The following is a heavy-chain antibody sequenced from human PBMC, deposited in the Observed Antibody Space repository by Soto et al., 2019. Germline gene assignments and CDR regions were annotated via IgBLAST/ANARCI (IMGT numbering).Heavy chain of an antibody. D-gene: IGHD3-3*01. CDR1: GFSLSTSGVG. V-gene: IGHV2-5*01. CDR3: AHSNYDFWSGYYTHYYYYGMDV. Sequence: QITLKESGPTLVKPTQTLTLTCTFSGFSLSTSGVGVGWIRQPPGKALEWLALIYWNDDKRYSPSLKSTLTTTKDTSNNQVVLTMTNMDPVDTATYYCAHSNYDFWSGYYTHYYYYGMDVWGQGTTVTVSS. J-gene: IGHJ6*02. CDR2: IYWNDDK.